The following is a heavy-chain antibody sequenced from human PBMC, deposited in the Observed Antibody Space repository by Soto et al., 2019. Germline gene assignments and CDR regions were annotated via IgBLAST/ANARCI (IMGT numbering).Heavy chain of an antibody. CDR2: IYYSGST. D-gene: IGHD2-15*01. Sequence: SETLSLTCTVSGGSISSYYWSWIRQPPGKGLEWIGYIYYSGSTNYNPSLKSRVTISVDTSKNQFSLKLSSVAAADTAVYYCARVRGSSPYYYYYYGMDVWGKGTTVTVSS. CDR1: GGSISSYY. J-gene: IGHJ6*04. CDR3: ARVRGSSPYYYYYYGMDV. V-gene: IGHV4-59*01.